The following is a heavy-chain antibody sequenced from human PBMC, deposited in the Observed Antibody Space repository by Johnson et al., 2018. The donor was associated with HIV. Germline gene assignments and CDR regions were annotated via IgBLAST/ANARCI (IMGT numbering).Heavy chain of an antibody. CDR2: INWNGGST. V-gene: IGHV3-20*04. Sequence: VQLVESGGGVLRPGGSLRLSCEGFGFMFDDHGMSWIRQAPGKGLEWVSGINWNGGSTDYADSVKGRFTISRDNANNSLYLQMNSLRAEDTALYYCARVLAFDIWGQGTKVTVSS. CDR3: ARVLAFDI. J-gene: IGHJ3*02. CDR1: GFMFDDHG.